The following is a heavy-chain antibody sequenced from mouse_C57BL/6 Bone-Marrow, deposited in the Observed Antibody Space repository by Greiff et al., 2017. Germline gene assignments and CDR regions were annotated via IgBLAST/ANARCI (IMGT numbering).Heavy chain of an antibody. J-gene: IGHJ4*01. Sequence: QVQLQQSGAELVKPGASVKLSCKASGYTFTSYWMHWVKQRPGRGLEWIGRIDPNSGGTEYNAMFKSKATLTVDNHASTAYMLLSSLTSEDSADYDCASLKWDDAMDYWGQGTSVTVAS. V-gene: IGHV1-72*01. CDR2: IDPNSGGT. CDR3: ASLKWDDAMDY. D-gene: IGHD4-1*01. CDR1: GYTFTSYW.